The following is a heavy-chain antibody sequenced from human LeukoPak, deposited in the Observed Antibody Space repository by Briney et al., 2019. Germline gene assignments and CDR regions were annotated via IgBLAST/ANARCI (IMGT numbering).Heavy chain of an antibody. V-gene: IGHV1-2*02. CDR2: INPNSGGT. J-gene: IGHJ5*02. Sequence: GASVKVSCKAPGYTFTGYYMHWVRQAPGQGLEWMGWINPNSGGTNYAQKFQDRVTMTRDTSISTAYMELSRLKASDTAMYYCARRAYCSSTSCPGDFWFDPWGQGTLVTVSS. CDR3: ARRAYCSSTSCPGDFWFDP. CDR1: GYTFTGYY. D-gene: IGHD2-2*01.